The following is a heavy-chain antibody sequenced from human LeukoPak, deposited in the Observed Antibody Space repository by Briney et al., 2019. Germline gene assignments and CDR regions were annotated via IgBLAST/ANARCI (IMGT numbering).Heavy chain of an antibody. V-gene: IGHV3-30-3*01. J-gene: IGHJ6*02. CDR2: ISYDGSNK. Sequence: GGSLRLSCAASGFTFSSYAMHWVRQAPGKGLEWVAVISYDGSNKYYADSVKGRFTISRDNSKNTLYLQMNSLRAEDTAVYYCARAGSSYDFWSGYYHYYYYYGMDVWGQGTTVTVSS. CDR3: ARAGSSYDFWSGYYHYYYYYGMDV. D-gene: IGHD3-3*01. CDR1: GFTFSSYA.